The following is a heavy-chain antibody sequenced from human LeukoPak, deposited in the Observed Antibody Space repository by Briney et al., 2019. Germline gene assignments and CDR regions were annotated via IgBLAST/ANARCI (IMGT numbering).Heavy chain of an antibody. D-gene: IGHD3-22*01. Sequence: GGSLTLSCAASGFTYNIYAMSWVRQAPGRGLEWVSANSGSGGRTFYTDSGKGRFTISRDNSKNTLYLQMNSLRAEDTAVYYCAITGSYYYDSTGPFDYWGQGTLVTVPS. CDR3: AITGSYYYDSTGPFDY. CDR2: NSGSGGRT. J-gene: IGHJ4*02. CDR1: GFTYNIYA. V-gene: IGHV3-23*01.